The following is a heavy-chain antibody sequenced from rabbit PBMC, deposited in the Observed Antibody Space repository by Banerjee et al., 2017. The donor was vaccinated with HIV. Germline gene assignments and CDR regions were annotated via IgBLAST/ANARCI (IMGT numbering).Heavy chain of an antibody. CDR2: IYAGSSGST. J-gene: IGHJ4*01. CDR3: ARDLAAVTGWNFNL. D-gene: IGHD7-1*01. V-gene: IGHV1S40*01. CDR1: GFSFSNRYH. Sequence: QSLEESGGDLVKPGASLTLTCTASGFSFSNRYHMCWVRQAPGKGLEWIACIYAGSSGSTCYASWVNGRFTISKTSWTTVTLQMTSLTAADTATYFCARDLAAVTGWNFNLWGPGTLVTVS.